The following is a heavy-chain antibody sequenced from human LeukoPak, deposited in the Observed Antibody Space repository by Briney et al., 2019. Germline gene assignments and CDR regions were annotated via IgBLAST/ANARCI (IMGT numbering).Heavy chain of an antibody. CDR2: IYYSGST. D-gene: IGHD3-10*01. Sequence: SQTLSLTCTVSGGSISSGGYYWSWIRQPPGKGLEWIGSIYYSGSTYYNPSLKSRVTISVDTSKNQFSLKLSSVTAADTAVYYCASPFYGSGSYYTHYFDYWGQGTLVTVSS. J-gene: IGHJ4*02. V-gene: IGHV4-39*01. CDR1: GGSISSGGYY. CDR3: ASPFYGSGSYYTHYFDY.